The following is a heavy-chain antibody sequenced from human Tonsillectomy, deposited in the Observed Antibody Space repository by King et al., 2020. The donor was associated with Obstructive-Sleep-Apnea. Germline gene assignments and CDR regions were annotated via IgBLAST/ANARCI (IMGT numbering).Heavy chain of an antibody. J-gene: IGHJ5*02. D-gene: IGHD6-19*01. CDR2: IYYSGST. CDR3: AGYDCSSGWNYFDP. CDR1: GASISSYY. V-gene: IGHV4-59*08. Sequence: VQLQESGPGLVKPSETLSLTCTVSGASISSYYWSWIRQPPGKGLEWIGYIYYSGSTNYNPSLKSRVTISIDTSKNQFSLKLSSVTAADTAVYYCAGYDCSSGWNYFDPWGQGTLVTVSS.